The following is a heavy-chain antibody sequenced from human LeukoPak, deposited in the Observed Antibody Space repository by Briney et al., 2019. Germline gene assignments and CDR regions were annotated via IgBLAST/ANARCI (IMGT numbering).Heavy chain of an antibody. CDR2: ISSSSSYT. J-gene: IGHJ4*02. CDR1: GFTFSDYY. D-gene: IGHD3-22*01. CDR3: ARWDDSSGYYPYYFDY. Sequence: GGSLRLSCAASGFTFSDYYMSWIRQAPGKGLEWVSYISSSSSYTNYADSVKGRFTISRDNAKNSLYLQMNSLRAEDTAAYYCARWDDSSGYYPYYFDYWGQGTLVTVSS. V-gene: IGHV3-11*06.